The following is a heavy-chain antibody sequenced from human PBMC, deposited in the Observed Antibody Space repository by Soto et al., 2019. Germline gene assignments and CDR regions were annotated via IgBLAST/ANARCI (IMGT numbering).Heavy chain of an antibody. V-gene: IGHV3-30*18. J-gene: IGHJ6*03. CDR1: GFTFSSYG. D-gene: IGHD4-17*01. CDR2: ISYDGSNK. Sequence: PGGSLRLSCAASGFTFSSYGMHWVRQAPGKGLEWVAVISYDGSNKYYADSVKGRFTISRDNSKNTLYLQMNSLRAEDTAVYYCAKTPPPPTVRYYYMDVWGKGTTVTVSS. CDR3: AKTPPPPTVRYYYMDV.